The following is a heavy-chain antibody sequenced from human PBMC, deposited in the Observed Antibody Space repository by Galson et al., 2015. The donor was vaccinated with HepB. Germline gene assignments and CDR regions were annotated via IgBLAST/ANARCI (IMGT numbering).Heavy chain of an antibody. CDR3: AREGDDPTVGTSLGMDV. CDR2: IIPIFGTA. J-gene: IGHJ6*02. V-gene: IGHV1-69*13. Sequence: SVKVSCKASGGTFSSYAISWVRQAPGQGLEWMGGIIPIFGTANYAQKFQGRVTITADESTSTAYMELSSLRSEDTAVYYCAREGDDPTVGTSLGMDVWGQGTTVTVSS. CDR1: GGTFSSYA. D-gene: IGHD1-1*01.